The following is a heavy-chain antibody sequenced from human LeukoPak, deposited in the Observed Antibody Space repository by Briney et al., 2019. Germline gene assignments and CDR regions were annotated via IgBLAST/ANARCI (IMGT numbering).Heavy chain of an antibody. Sequence: GGSLRLSRAASGFTFSDYYMSWIRHAPGKGLEGGSYISSSSSYTNYANSVKGRFTISRDNAKNSLYLQMNGLRAEDTAVYYCARSGSHDYWGQGTLVTVSS. V-gene: IGHV3-11*03. CDR3: ARSGSHDY. D-gene: IGHD1-26*01. J-gene: IGHJ4*02. CDR1: GFTFSDYY. CDR2: ISSSSSYT.